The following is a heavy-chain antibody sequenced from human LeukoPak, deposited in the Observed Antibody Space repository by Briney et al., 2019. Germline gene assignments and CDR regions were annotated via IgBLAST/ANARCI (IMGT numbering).Heavy chain of an antibody. D-gene: IGHD6-25*01. J-gene: IGHJ4*02. CDR2: ISSSSSYI. V-gene: IGHV3-11*06. CDR1: GFNFSDYY. CDR3: ARSRGATPSDY. Sequence: GGSLRLSCAAFGFNFSDYYMSWIRQAPGKGLEWVSSISSSSSYIYYADSVKGRFTISRDNAKNSLYLQMNSLRAEDTAVYYCARSRGATPSDYWGQGTLVTVSS.